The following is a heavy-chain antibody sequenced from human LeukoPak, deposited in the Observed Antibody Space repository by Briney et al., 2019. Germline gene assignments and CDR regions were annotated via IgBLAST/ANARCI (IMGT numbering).Heavy chain of an antibody. Sequence: PSETLSLTCTVSGGSISSGSSYWSWIRQPAGKGLEWIGRIYTSGSTNYNPSLKSRVTMSVDTSQNQFSLKLSSVTAADTAVYYCARDVIAAPGTADYWGQGTLVTVSS. CDR3: ARDVIAAPGTADY. J-gene: IGHJ4*02. V-gene: IGHV4-61*02. D-gene: IGHD6-13*01. CDR2: IYTSGST. CDR1: GGSISSGSSY.